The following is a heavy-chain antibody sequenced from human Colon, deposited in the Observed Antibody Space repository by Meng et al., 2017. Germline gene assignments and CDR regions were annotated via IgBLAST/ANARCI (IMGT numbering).Heavy chain of an antibody. Sequence: QGQPQQWGAGLLKPSEPLSLTCAVYGGSFSGYSWSWIRQPPGKGLEWIGEINHTGNTSYNPSLKSRLTISVDTSKNQFSLNLSSVTAADTALYYCARSVRLGVAGKSGAYWGQGTLVTVSS. CDR1: GGSFSGYS. J-gene: IGHJ4*02. V-gene: IGHV4-34*01. CDR2: INHTGNT. D-gene: IGHD6-19*01. CDR3: ARSVRLGVAGKSGAY.